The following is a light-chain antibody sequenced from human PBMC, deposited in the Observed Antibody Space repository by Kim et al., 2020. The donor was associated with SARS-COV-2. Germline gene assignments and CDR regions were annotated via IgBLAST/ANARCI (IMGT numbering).Light chain of an antibody. CDR2: AAS. CDR1: QGISIY. Sequence: ASTGDRFTISCRISQGISIYLAWYQQKPGKAPELLIYAASTLQSGVPSRFSGSGSGTDFTLTISCLQSEDFATYYCQQYYSFPRTFGQGTKVDIK. CDR3: QQYYSFPRT. V-gene: IGKV1D-8*01. J-gene: IGKJ1*01.